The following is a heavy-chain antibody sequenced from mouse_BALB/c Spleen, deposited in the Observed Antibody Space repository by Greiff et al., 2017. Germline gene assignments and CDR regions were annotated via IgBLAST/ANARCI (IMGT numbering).Heavy chain of an antibody. CDR2: IDPENGDT. J-gene: IGHJ2*01. V-gene: IGHV14-4*02. CDR1: GFNIKDYY. Sequence: VQLQQSGAELVRSGASVKLSCTASGFNIKDYYMHWVKQRPEQGLEWIGWIDPENGDTEYAPKFQGKATMTADTSSNIAYLQLSSLTSEDTAVYYCNAVLTTVVARDYWGQGTTLTVSS. D-gene: IGHD1-1*01. CDR3: NAVLTTVVARDY.